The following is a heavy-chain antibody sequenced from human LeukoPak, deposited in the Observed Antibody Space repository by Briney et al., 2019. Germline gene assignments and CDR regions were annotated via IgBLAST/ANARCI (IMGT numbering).Heavy chain of an antibody. CDR3: ARREGRSASPFFFDS. CDR2: IIPIFGTA. D-gene: IGHD6-6*01. Sequence: ASVKVSCKASGGTFSSYAISWVRQAPGQGLEWMGGIIPIFGTANYAQKFQGRVTMTTDTSTNTAYMELRSLRSDDTAVYYCARREGRSASPFFFDSWGQGTLVTVSS. V-gene: IGHV1-69*05. CDR1: GGTFSSYA. J-gene: IGHJ4*02.